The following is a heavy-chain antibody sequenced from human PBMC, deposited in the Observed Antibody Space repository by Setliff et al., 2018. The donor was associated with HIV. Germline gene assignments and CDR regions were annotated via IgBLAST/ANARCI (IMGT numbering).Heavy chain of an antibody. CDR3: ARQGGYSGYGFYYYYYYMDV. CDR2: IYYSGST. J-gene: IGHJ6*03. Sequence: KPSETLSLTCTVSGGSISSNSYYWGWIRQPPGKGLEWIGSIYYSGSTYYNPSLKSRVTISVDTSKNQFSLKLSSVTAADTAVYYCARQGGYSGYGFYYYYYYMDVWGKGTTVTVSS. CDR1: GGSISSNSYY. D-gene: IGHD5-12*01. V-gene: IGHV4-39*01.